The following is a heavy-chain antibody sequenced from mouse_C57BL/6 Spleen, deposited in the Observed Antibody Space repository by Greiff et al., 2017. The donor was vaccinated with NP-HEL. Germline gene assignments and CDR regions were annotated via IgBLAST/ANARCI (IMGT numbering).Heavy chain of an antibody. CDR3: ARWASTTVVATYDYYAMDY. J-gene: IGHJ4*01. V-gene: IGHV1-39*01. D-gene: IGHD1-1*01. Sequence: VQLQQSGPELVKPGASVKISCKASGYSFTDYNMNWVKQSNGKSLEWIGVINPNYGTTSYNQKFKGKATLTVDQSSSTAYMQLNSLTSEDSAVYYCARWASTTVVATYDYYAMDYWGQGTSVTVSS. CDR1: GYSFTDYN. CDR2: INPNYGTT.